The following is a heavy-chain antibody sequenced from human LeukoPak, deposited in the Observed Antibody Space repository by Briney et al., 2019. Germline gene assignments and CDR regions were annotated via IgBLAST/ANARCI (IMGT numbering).Heavy chain of an antibody. D-gene: IGHD2-15*01. CDR3: AREDGYCSGGNCYSYFDS. J-gene: IGHJ4*02. Sequence: GGSLRLSCAASGFTFSSYAMSWVRQAPGKGLEWVAYIKKTGSETYYVDSVKGRFTITRDNTRNSLFLQMYSLRAEDTAVYFCAREDGYCSGGNCYSYFDSWGQGTLVTVSS. V-gene: IGHV3-7*01. CDR1: GFTFSSYA. CDR2: IKKTGSET.